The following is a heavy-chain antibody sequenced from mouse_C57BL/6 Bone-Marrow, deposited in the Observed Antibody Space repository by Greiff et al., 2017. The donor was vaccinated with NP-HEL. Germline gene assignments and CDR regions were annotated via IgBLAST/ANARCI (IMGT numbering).Heavy chain of an antibody. CDR1: GYTFTSYW. D-gene: IGHD3-1*01. CDR3: ARSGYEFSYYFDY. J-gene: IGHJ2*01. Sequence: QVQLQQPGAELVRPGSSVKLSCKASGYTFTSYWMDWVKQRPGHGLEWIGNIYPSDSETHYNQKFKDKATLTVDKSSSPAYMQLISLTSEDSAVYYCARSGYEFSYYFDYGGQGTTLTVSS. V-gene: IGHV1-61*01. CDR2: IYPSDSET.